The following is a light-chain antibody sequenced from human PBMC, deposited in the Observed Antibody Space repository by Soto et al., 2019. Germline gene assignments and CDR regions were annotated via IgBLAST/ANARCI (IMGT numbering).Light chain of an antibody. Sequence: QSVLTQPPSVSAAPRQKVTISCSGGTSNIGDNYVCWYQQVPGTAPKLLIYDNNERPPAIPGRFSGSKSGTSATLCITGLQPGDEADYYCAAWDSSLGVVVFGGGTKVTVL. CDR1: TSNIGDNY. CDR3: AAWDSSLGVVV. V-gene: IGLV1-51*01. J-gene: IGLJ2*01. CDR2: DNN.